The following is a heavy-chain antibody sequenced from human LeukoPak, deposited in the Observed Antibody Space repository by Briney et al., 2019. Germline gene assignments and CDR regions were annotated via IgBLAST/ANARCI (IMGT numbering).Heavy chain of an antibody. Sequence: NPSETLSLTCAVYGGSFGGYYWSWIRQPPGKGLEWIGEINHSGSTNYNPSLKSRVTISVDTSKNQFSLKLSSVTAADTAVYYCARQWYDSSYWGQGTLVTVSS. CDR1: GGSFGGYY. J-gene: IGHJ4*02. D-gene: IGHD3-22*01. CDR3: ARQWYDSSY. V-gene: IGHV4-34*01. CDR2: INHSGST.